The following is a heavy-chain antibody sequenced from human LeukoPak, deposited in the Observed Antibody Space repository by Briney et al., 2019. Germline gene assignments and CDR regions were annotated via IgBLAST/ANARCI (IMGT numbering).Heavy chain of an antibody. CDR2: INPSGGTT. D-gene: IGHD5-12*01. Sequence: ASVKVSCKASGYTFTSYYMHWVRQAPGQGLEWMGIINPSGGTTRHAQRFQGRVTMTRDTSTSTVYMELSSLRSEDTDVYYCARTRGYSDYELDYWGQGTLVTVSS. CDR3: ARTRGYSDYELDY. V-gene: IGHV1-46*01. J-gene: IGHJ4*02. CDR1: GYTFTSYY.